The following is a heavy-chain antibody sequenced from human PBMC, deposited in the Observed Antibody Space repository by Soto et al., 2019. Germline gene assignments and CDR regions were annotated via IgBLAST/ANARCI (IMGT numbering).Heavy chain of an antibody. Sequence: PGGSLRLSCAASGITVSSNYMSWVRQAPGKGLEWVSGLSDSGGSIYYADSVKGRFTISRDNSMNTLYLQMNTLRAEDTAVYYCAKVSSSWYAGFFDLWGQGTLVTVS. J-gene: IGHJ4*02. CDR2: LSDSGGSI. CDR1: GITVSSNY. D-gene: IGHD2-8*01. CDR3: AKVSSSWYAGFFDL. V-gene: IGHV3-23*01.